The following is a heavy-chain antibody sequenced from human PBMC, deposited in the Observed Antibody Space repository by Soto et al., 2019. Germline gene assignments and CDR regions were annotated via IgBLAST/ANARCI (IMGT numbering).Heavy chain of an antibody. V-gene: IGHV5-10-1*03. D-gene: IGHD1-26*01. CDR2: IDPSDSYT. Sequence: DVQLVQSGGEVKEPGESLRISCQTSDEIFNKYWITWVRQMPGRGLEWVGRIDPSDSYTTYNPSLKGHVILSVDKSRNTAYVQWTSLRASYTGMYFCGRDFGSGHADVWGQGTLVTVSS. J-gene: IGHJ1*01. CDR1: DEIFNKYW. CDR3: GRDFGSGHADV.